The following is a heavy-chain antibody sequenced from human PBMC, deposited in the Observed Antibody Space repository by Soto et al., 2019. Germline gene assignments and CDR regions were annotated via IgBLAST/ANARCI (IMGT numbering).Heavy chain of an antibody. Sequence: QVQLVQSGAEVKKPGSSVKVSCKASGGTFSNYNFNWVRQAPGQGLEWMGGIIPMFGAAVYAQKYQGRVTITADKSTNTAYMEMSSLRSDDTAVYYCARGPGGNSALEYFDYWGQGTLVIVSS. V-gene: IGHV1-69*14. D-gene: IGHD2-21*02. CDR2: IIPMFGAA. J-gene: IGHJ4*02. CDR1: GGTFSNYN. CDR3: ARGPGGNSALEYFDY.